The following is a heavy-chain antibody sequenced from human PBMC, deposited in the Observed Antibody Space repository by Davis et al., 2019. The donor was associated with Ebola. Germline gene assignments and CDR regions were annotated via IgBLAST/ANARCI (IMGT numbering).Heavy chain of an antibody. CDR1: GLTFSHYG. CDR3: ATRLFSLHQGPIGLPPGTLLQEHL. J-gene: IGHJ6*01. V-gene: IGHV3-23*01. CDR2: ISFNGAGT. Sequence: GESLKISCVVSGLTFSHYGMAWVRQAPGKGLEWVSSISFNGAGTHYADSVKGRFTISRDDSKNTMYLHMSSLRAEDTAVYYCATRLFSLHQGPIGLPPGTLLQEHLWG.